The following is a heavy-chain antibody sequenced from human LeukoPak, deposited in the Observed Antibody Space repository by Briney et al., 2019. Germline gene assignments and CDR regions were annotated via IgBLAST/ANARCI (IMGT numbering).Heavy chain of an antibody. CDR1: GFTVSSNY. D-gene: IGHD5-18*01. J-gene: IGHJ6*03. V-gene: IGHV3-53*01. Sequence: GGSLRLSCAASGFTVSSNYMSWVRQAPGKGLEWVSVIYSGGSTYYADSVMGRFTISRDNSKNTLYLQMNSLRAEDTAVYYCARDTARGRYYYYYMDVWGKGTTVTVYS. CDR2: IYSGGST. CDR3: ARDTARGRYYYYYMDV.